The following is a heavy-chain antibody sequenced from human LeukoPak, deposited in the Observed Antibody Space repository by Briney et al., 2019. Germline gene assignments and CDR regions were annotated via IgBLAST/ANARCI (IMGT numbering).Heavy chain of an antibody. Sequence: SGGSLRLSCAASGFTFSSYAMSWVRQPPGKGLEWVSAISGSGGSTYYADSVKGRFTISRDNSKNTLYLQMNSLRAEDTAVYYCAKGDRSRSYSYFDYWGQGTLVTVSS. D-gene: IGHD1-26*01. CDR2: ISGSGGST. CDR3: AKGDRSRSYSYFDY. J-gene: IGHJ4*02. CDR1: GFTFSSYA. V-gene: IGHV3-23*01.